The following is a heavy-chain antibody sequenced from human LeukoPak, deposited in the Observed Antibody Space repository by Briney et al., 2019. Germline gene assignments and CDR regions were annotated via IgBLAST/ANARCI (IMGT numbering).Heavy chain of an antibody. J-gene: IGHJ4*02. V-gene: IGHV1-18*01. Sequence: ASVTVSCKTSGYTFTTYAINWVRQGPGQGLEWMGWINIYNGNTKYAQKFQGRVTMTADTSTSTAYMEMRSLRSDDTAVYYCARLPHPLGGTAGDYWGQGTLVTVSS. CDR3: ARLPHPLGGTAGDY. CDR1: GYTFTTYA. D-gene: IGHD1-26*01. CDR2: INIYNGNT.